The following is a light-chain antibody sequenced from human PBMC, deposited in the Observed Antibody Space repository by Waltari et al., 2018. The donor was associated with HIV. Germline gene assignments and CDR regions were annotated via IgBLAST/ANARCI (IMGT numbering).Light chain of an antibody. CDR3: TSFTSSSAWL. CDR1: SSDIGGYDY. J-gene: IGLJ3*02. V-gene: IGLV2-14*03. Sequence: QSPLTQPASVSGSLGQSITFSCTGTSSDIGGYDYVSWYQQHPGKAPKIIIFDVTNRPSGVSDRFSGSKSGNTASLTISGLQAEDEADYYCTSFTSSSAWLFGGGTKLTVL. CDR2: DVT.